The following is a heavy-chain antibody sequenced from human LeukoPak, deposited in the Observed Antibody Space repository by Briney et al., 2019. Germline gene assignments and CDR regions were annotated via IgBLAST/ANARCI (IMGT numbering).Heavy chain of an antibody. V-gene: IGHV4-4*07. CDR3: VRDGTGDSSGWHL. J-gene: IGHJ4*02. D-gene: IGHD6-19*01. CDR2: IHIRGST. CDR1: GGSISNFY. Sequence: SETLSLTCTVSGGSISNFYWGWIRQPAGKGLEWIGRIHIRGSTDYSPSLKSRVSMSVDTSKNQFFLRLRSVTAADTAVYYCVRDGTGDSSGWHLWGQRTLVTVSS.